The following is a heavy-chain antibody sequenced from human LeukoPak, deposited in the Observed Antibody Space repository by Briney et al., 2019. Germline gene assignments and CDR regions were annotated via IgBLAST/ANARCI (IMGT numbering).Heavy chain of an antibody. CDR2: ISSNGDST. D-gene: IGHD3-3*01. J-gene: IGHJ4*02. V-gene: IGHV3-64D*06. CDR1: GFTFSSYI. Sequence: PGGSLRLSCSVSGFTFSSYIMHWVRQAPGKGLEYVSAISSNGDSTYYADSVKGRFTISRDNSKNTLYLQMNSLRPDDTAVYYCVRHITPYYFDYWGQGTLVTVSS. CDR3: VRHITPYYFDY.